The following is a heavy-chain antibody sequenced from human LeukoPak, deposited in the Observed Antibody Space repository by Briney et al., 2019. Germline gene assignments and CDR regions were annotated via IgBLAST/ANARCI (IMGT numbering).Heavy chain of an antibody. CDR3: ATDPTPNRGYSYVRGVY. CDR2: FDPEDGET. Sequence: GASVKVSCKVSGYTPTELSMHWVRQAAGKGLEWMGGFDPEDGETIYAQNFQGRVTMTEDTSTDTAYMELSSLRSEDTAVYYCATDPTPNRGYSYVRGVYWGQGTLVTVSS. CDR1: GYTPTELS. J-gene: IGHJ4*02. D-gene: IGHD5-18*01. V-gene: IGHV1-24*01.